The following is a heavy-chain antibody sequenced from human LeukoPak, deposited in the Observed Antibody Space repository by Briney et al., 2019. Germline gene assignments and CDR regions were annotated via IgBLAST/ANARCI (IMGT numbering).Heavy chain of an antibody. Sequence: SETLSLTCTVSGYSLSSGYYWGWIRQPPGKGLEWLGYIYNSGNTNYNPSVKSRVSMSVDTSRNQFSLKLSSVTAADTAVYYCARDRWLDFWGPGTLVTVSS. D-gene: IGHD4-23*01. CDR2: IYNSGNT. CDR3: ARDRWLDF. CDR1: GYSLSSGYY. J-gene: IGHJ4*02. V-gene: IGHV4-38-2*02.